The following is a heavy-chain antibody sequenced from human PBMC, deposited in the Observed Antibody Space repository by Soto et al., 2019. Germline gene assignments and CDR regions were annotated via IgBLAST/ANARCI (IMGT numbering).Heavy chain of an antibody. D-gene: IGHD2-2*01. CDR2: ISPYSGYT. V-gene: IGHV1-18*01. J-gene: IGHJ4*02. Sequence: ASVKVSCKGFGYSFMKYGTNWVRQAPGQGLEWVGWISPYSGYTHSAQKFHGRLTLTTDTAASTAYMELRILRSADAALYYCAREASVLIPAAQPSRFDSWGQGTLVTVSS. CDR1: GYSFMKYG. CDR3: AREASVLIPAAQPSRFDS.